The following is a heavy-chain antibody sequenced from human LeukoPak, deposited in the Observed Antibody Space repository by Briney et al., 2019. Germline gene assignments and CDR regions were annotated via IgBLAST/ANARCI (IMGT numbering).Heavy chain of an antibody. D-gene: IGHD2-21*01. V-gene: IGHV4-34*01. CDR1: GGSFSGYY. J-gene: IGHJ4*02. CDR2: INDSGST. Sequence: SETLSLTCAVYGGSFSGYYWSWIRRPPGKGLEWIGEINDSGSTNYNPSLKSRVTISVDTSKNQFSLKLSSVTAADTAVYYCARGLHLFLWWGQGTLVTVSS. CDR3: ARGLHLFLW.